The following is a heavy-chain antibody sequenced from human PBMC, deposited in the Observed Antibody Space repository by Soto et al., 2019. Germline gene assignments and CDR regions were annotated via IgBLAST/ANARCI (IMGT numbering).Heavy chain of an antibody. CDR2: IYGSGGSGST. V-gene: IGHV4-31*03. CDR1: GDSITSGGYY. CDR3: ARKTAGYFSGIDY. Sequence: PSETLSLTCTVTGDSITSGGYYWSWIRQHPGKGLEWLGYIYGSGGSGSTLYNPSLKSRITLSVDTSKTQFSLNLSSVTVADTAVYFCARKTAGYFSGIDYWGQGTLVTVYS. D-gene: IGHD2-15*01. J-gene: IGHJ4*02.